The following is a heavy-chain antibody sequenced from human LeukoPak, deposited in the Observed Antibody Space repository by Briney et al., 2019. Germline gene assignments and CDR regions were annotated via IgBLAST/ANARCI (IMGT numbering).Heavy chain of an antibody. J-gene: IGHJ4*02. CDR1: GGSISSGGYY. Sequence: SETLSLTCTVSGGSISSGGYYWSWIRQPPGKGLEWIGYIYTSGSTNYNPSLKSRVTISVDTSKNQFSLKLSSVTAADTAVYYCARHGGWYGGYYFDYWGQGTLVTVSS. D-gene: IGHD6-19*01. CDR3: ARHGGWYGGYYFDY. CDR2: IYTSGST. V-gene: IGHV4-61*08.